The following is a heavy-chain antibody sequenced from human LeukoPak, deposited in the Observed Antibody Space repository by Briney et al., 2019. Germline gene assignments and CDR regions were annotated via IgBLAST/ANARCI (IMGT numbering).Heavy chain of an antibody. CDR3: ARARDTAMVISYWFDP. V-gene: IGHV3-48*01. Sequence: GGSLRLSCAASGFTFSSYNMHWVRQAPGKGLEWVSYISSRSSTIYYADSVKGRFTISRGNAKNSLYMQMNSLRAEDTAVYYCARARDTAMVISYWFDPWGQGTLVTVSS. J-gene: IGHJ5*02. CDR1: GFTFSSYN. D-gene: IGHD5-18*01. CDR2: ISSRSSTI.